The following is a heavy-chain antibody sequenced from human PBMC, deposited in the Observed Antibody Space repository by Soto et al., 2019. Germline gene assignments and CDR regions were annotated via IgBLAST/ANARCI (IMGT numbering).Heavy chain of an antibody. CDR2: INPNSGGT. D-gene: IGHD4-17*01. J-gene: IGHJ3*02. CDR3: AIVMMNYGDYETGAFDI. Sequence: ASVKVSCKASGYTFTGYYMHWVRQAPGQGLEWMGWINPNSGGTNYAQMFQGWVTMTRDTSISTAYMELSRLRSDDTAVYYCAIVMMNYGDYETGAFDIWGQGTMVTVSS. CDR1: GYTFTGYY. V-gene: IGHV1-2*04.